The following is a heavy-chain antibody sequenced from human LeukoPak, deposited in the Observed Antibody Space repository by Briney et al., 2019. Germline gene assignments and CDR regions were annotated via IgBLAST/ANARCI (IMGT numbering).Heavy chain of an antibody. Sequence: GGSLRLSCAASGFTFSSYAMHWVRQAPGKGLEWVAVISYDGSNKYYADSVKGRFTISRDNSKNTLYLQMNSLRAEDTAVYYCARSHRLVSNYFDYWGQGTLVTVSS. D-gene: IGHD6-6*01. V-gene: IGHV3-30-3*01. CDR1: GFTFSSYA. J-gene: IGHJ4*02. CDR2: ISYDGSNK. CDR3: ARSHRLVSNYFDY.